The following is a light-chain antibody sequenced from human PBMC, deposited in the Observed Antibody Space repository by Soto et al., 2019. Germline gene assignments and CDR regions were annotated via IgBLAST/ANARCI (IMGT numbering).Light chain of an antibody. CDR3: QQYDNYPLA. Sequence: DIQMTQSPSSLSGSVGDRVTITCQASQNISSYLNWYQQKPGKAPKLLIYEASTLESGVPSRFSGSGSGTEFTLTISSLQPEDIATYYCQQYDNYPLAFGRGTKVDIK. J-gene: IGKJ4*01. CDR1: QNISSY. V-gene: IGKV1-33*01. CDR2: EAS.